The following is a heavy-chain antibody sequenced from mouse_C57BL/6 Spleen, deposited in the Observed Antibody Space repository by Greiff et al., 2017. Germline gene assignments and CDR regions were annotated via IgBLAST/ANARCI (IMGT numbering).Heavy chain of an antibody. J-gene: IGHJ2*01. CDR1: GFTFSSYT. V-gene: IGHV5-9*01. Sequence: EVKLMESGGGLVKPGGSLKLSCAASGFTFSSYTMSWVRQTPEKRLEWVATISGGGGNTYYPDSVKGRFTISRDNAKNTLYLQMSSLRSEDTALYYCARHASTGIFDYWGQGTTLTVSS. CDR3: ARHASTGIFDY. CDR2: ISGGGGNT. D-gene: IGHD4-1*02.